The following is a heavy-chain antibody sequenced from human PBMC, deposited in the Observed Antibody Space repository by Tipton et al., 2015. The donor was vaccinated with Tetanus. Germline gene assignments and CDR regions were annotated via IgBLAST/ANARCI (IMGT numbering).Heavy chain of an antibody. V-gene: IGHV3-30*18. D-gene: IGHD2-15*01. CDR3: AKEFQRARIRFFDS. Sequence: SLRLSCVPSGFTFSSYGMHWVRQAPGKGLEWVAVIPFDGRNERYADSVKGRFIISRDNSKNTLYLQMNSLRPEDTAVYYCAKEFQRARIRFFDSWGQGTQVTASS. CDR1: GFTFSSYG. J-gene: IGHJ4*02. CDR2: IPFDGRNE.